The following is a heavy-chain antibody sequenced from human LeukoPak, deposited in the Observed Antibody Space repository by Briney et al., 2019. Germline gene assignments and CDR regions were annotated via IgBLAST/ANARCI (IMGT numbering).Heavy chain of an antibody. CDR3: ARHYLSDGILSTFDP. V-gene: IGHV4-39*01. D-gene: IGHD2-2*01. CDR2: IYYRGST. J-gene: IGHJ5*02. CDR1: GGSISSGPYY. Sequence: SETLSLTCTVSGGSISSGPYYWGWIRQPPGTGLEWIGTIYYRGSTYSNPSLNSRVTISLDTSKNQFSLRLRSVTAADTALYYCARHYLSDGILSTFDPWGQGTLVTVSS.